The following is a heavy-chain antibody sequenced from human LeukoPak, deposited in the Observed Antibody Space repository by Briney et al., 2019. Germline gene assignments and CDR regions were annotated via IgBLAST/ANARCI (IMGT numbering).Heavy chain of an antibody. CDR3: ARDRVGSGWPRPFYFEF. J-gene: IGHJ4*02. CDR2: MNPNTGVT. V-gene: IGHV1-2*02. CDR1: GYPFTAYY. Sequence: GAPGTASCQPSGYPFTAYYLHWVRQAPGQGLEWMGWMNPNTGVTIYAQKFPGRVTLPRDTSMSTAYMELTSLRSDDTAIYYCARDRVGSGWPRPFYFEFWGEGTLVSVS. D-gene: IGHD6-19*01.